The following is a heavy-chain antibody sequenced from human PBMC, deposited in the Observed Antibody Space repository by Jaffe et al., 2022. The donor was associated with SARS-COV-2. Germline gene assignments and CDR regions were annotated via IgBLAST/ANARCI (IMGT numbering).Heavy chain of an antibody. CDR2: IKQDGSEK. V-gene: IGHV3-7*01. CDR1: GFTFSSYW. CDR3: ASQLGYCSGGSCYPYYFDY. D-gene: IGHD2-15*01. Sequence: EVQLVESGGGLVQPGGSLRLSCAASGFTFSSYWMSWVRQAPGKGLEWVANIKQDGSEKYYVDSVKGRFTISRDNAKNSLYLQMNSLRAEDTAVYYCASQLGYCSGGSCYPYYFDYWGQGTLVTVSS. J-gene: IGHJ4*02.